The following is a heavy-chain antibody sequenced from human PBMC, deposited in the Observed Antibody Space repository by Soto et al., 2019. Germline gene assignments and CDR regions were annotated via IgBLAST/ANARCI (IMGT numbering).Heavy chain of an antibody. CDR1: GGSFSGYY. Sequence: SLTCAVYGGSFSGYYWSWIRQPPGKGLEWIGEINHSGSTNYNPSLKSRVTISVDTSKNQFSLKLSSVTAADTAVYYCARGDTIFGVVPRGGYYYGMDVWGQGTTVTVSS. CDR2: INHSGST. D-gene: IGHD3-3*01. J-gene: IGHJ6*02. CDR3: ARGDTIFGVVPRGGYYYGMDV. V-gene: IGHV4-34*01.